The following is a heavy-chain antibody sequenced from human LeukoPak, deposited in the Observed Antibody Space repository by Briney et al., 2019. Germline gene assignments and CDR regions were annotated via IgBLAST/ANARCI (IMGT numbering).Heavy chain of an antibody. J-gene: IGHJ4*02. V-gene: IGHV3-30-3*01. CDR1: GFTFSSYA. Sequence: GGSLRLSCAASGFTFSSYAMHWVRQAPGRGLEWVALISSDGSNKYYADSVKGRFTISRDNSKNTLYLQMSSLRPEDTAVYYCARDCCGEWYYFDYRGQGTLVTVSS. CDR3: ARDCCGEWYYFDY. CDR2: ISSDGSNK. D-gene: IGHD3-10*01.